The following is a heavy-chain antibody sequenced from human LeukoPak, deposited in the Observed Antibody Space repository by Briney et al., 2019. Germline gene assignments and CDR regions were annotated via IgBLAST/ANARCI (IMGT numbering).Heavy chain of an antibody. CDR3: ARDDYNRH. J-gene: IGHJ4*02. Sequence: LPGGSLRLSCAASGFTFSSYWMHWVRQAPGKGLVWVSRIRSDGSSTTYADSVKGRFTISRDNTKNTLYPQMNSLRADDTAVYYCARDDYNRHWGQGTLVTVSS. D-gene: IGHD4-11*01. CDR2: IRSDGSST. V-gene: IGHV3-74*01. CDR1: GFTFSSYW.